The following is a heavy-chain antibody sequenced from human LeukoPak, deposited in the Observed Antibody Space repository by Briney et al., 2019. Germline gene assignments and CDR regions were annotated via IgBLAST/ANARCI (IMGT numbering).Heavy chain of an antibody. CDR3: ARSPLQLAAFDI. Sequence: KPSETLSLTCAVSGGSISSGGYSWSWIRQPPGKGLEWIGYIYHSGSTYYNPSLKSRVTISVDRSKNQFSLKLSSVTAADTAVYYCARSPLQLAAFDIWGQGTMVTVSS. V-gene: IGHV4-30-2*01. D-gene: IGHD2-15*01. CDR1: GGSISSGGYS. J-gene: IGHJ3*02. CDR2: IYHSGST.